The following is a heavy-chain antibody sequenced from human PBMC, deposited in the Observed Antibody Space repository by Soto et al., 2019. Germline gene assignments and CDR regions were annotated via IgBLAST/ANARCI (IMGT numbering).Heavy chain of an antibody. CDR3: AQDRGCGVVRPTHDY. J-gene: IGHJ4*02. D-gene: IGHD2-21*01. V-gene: IGHV3-23*01. CDR1: GFTFRNFG. Sequence: EVELLESGGGIVQPGGSLRVSCVASGFTFRNFGMSWVRQAPGKGLEWVSAIRGTGGETFYADPVKGRFTISRANPKNTLYLQITSLRDKTTVVYLWAQDRGCGVVRPTHDYWGQGTLVNVSS. CDR2: IRGTGGET.